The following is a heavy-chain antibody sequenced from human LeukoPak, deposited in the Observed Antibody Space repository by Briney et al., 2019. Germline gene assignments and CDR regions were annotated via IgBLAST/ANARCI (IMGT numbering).Heavy chain of an antibody. J-gene: IGHJ4*02. CDR1: GFAFSSYW. CDR3: TRGYAGIDY. Sequence: HPGGSLRLSCAASGFAFSSYWMHWVRRVPGKGLLWVSRIDTDGTSTIYADSVKGRFTISRDNAKNTLYLQMNSLRAEDTSVYYCTRGYAGIDYWGRGALVTVSS. V-gene: IGHV3-74*01. D-gene: IGHD5-12*01. CDR2: IDTDGTST.